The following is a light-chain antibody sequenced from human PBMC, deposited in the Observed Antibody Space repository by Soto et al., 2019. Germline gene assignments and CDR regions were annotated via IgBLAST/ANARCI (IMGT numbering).Light chain of an antibody. J-gene: IGLJ3*02. CDR2: RNY. V-gene: IGLV1-47*01. Sequence: QAVVTQPPSASGTPGQRVTISCSGSSSNIGSFDVYWYQQLPGTAPKVLIYRNYQRPSGVPDRFSASKSGTSASLAISGLRSEDEADYYCAAWDDSLSGRVFGGGTKLTVL. CDR3: AAWDDSLSGRV. CDR1: SSNIGSFD.